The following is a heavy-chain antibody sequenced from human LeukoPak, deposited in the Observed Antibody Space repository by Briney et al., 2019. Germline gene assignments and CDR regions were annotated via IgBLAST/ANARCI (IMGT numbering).Heavy chain of an antibody. Sequence: PGRSLRLSCAASGFTFSSYSMNWVRQAPGKGLEWVSYISSSSSYIYYADSVKGRFTISRDNAKNSLYLQMNSLRAEDTAVYYCARDTYSSGWYSVPFVDYWGQGTLVTVSS. V-gene: IGHV3-21*05. J-gene: IGHJ4*02. D-gene: IGHD6-19*01. CDR2: ISSSSSYI. CDR1: GFTFSSYS. CDR3: ARDTYSSGWYSVPFVDY.